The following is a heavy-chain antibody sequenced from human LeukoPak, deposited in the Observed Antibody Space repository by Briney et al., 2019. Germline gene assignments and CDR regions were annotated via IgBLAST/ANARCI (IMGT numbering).Heavy chain of an antibody. J-gene: IGHJ6*02. CDR2: LNRNGDIT. CDR1: GFIFNDYG. V-gene: IGHV3-20*04. D-gene: IGHD3-10*01. CDR3: ARGYGAGNYRRPFYGMDV. Sequence: GGSLRLSCTASGFIFNDYGMTWVRQAPGKGLEWVSGLNRNGDITRYADSAKGRFTISRDNAKNPVYLQMDSLSAEDTAFYYCARGYGAGNYRRPFYGMDVWGQGTTVTVSS.